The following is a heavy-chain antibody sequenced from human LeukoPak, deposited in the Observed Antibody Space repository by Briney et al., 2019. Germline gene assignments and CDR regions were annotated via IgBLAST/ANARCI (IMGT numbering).Heavy chain of an antibody. V-gene: IGHV3-23*01. J-gene: IGHJ6*02. CDR1: GFTVSSNY. CDR3: AKDRMVRGVITDYYYYYGMDV. D-gene: IGHD3-10*01. CDR2: ISGSGGST. Sequence: GGSLRLSCAASGFTVSSNYMSWVRQAPGKGLEWVSAISGSGGSTYYADSVKGRFTISRDNSKNTLYLQMNSLRAEDTAVYYCAKDRMVRGVITDYYYYYGMDVWGQGTTVTVSS.